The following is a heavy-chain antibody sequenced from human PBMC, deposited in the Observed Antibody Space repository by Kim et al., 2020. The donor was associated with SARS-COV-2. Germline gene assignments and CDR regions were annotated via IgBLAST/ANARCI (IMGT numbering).Heavy chain of an antibody. J-gene: IGHJ3*02. CDR2: ISSSSSYT. D-gene: IGHD3-22*01. CDR1: GFTFGDYY. CDR3: ARDSSGLDAFDI. V-gene: IGHV3-11*05. Sequence: EGSLRLSCAASGFTFGDYYMGWFRLPPGKRLEWVSYISSSSSYTRDVESVRGRFTISRDNARSSLYLDMNNLRAEDTATYYCARDSSGLDAFDIWGQGT.